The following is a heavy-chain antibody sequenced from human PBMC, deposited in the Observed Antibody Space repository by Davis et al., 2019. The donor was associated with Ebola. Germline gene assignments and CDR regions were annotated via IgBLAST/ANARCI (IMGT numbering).Heavy chain of an antibody. CDR3: ARQELHGFYYSGMDV. J-gene: IGHJ6*04. V-gene: IGHV3-33*01. Sequence: GESLKISCAASGFTLSGYDMNWVRQAPGKGLQWVAVIWDDGSNKYYADSVKGRFTISRDNSKNTLYLQMNSLRAEDTAVYYCARQELHGFYYSGMDVWGKGTTLTVSS. CDR2: IWDDGSNK. D-gene: IGHD1-26*01. CDR1: GFTLSGYD.